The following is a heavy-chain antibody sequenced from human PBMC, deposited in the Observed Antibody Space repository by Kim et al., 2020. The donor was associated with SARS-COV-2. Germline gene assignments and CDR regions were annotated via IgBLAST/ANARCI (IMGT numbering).Heavy chain of an antibody. CDR1: GGSISSGSYY. D-gene: IGHD5-12*01. V-gene: IGHV4-61*02. CDR3: ARGGYSGYDEPMPPLLLDY. J-gene: IGHJ4*02. CDR2: IYTSGST. Sequence: SETLSLTCTVSGGSISSGSYYWSWIRQPAGKGLEWIGRIYTSGSTNYNPSLKSRVTISVDTSKNQFSLKLSSVTAADTAVYYCARGGYSGYDEPMPPLLLDYWGQGTLVTVSS.